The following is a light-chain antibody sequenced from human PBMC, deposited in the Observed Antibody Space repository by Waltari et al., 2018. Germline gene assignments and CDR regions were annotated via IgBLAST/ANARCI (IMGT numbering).Light chain of an antibody. Sequence: EIVLTQSPATLSLSPGERATLSCRASHSVDWYLAWYQQRPGQPPRLLIYETAHRAPGIPARFSGSGSDTDFTLTISSLEPEDFAVYYCQQRRSWPLTFGGGTKVEIE. CDR2: ETA. J-gene: IGKJ4*01. CDR3: QQRRSWPLT. V-gene: IGKV3-11*01. CDR1: HSVDWY.